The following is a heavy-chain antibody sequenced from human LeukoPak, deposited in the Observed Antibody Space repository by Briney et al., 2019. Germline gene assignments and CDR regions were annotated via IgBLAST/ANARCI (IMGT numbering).Heavy chain of an antibody. CDR1: GFTFSSYW. D-gene: IGHD1-26*01. V-gene: IGHV3-7*01. J-gene: IGHJ4*02. CDR3: ARDGVAELMSALDY. Sequence: GGSLRLSCAASGFTFSSYWMSWVRQAPGKGLEWVANIKQDGSEKYYVDSVKGRFTISRDNAKNSLYLQMNSLRAEDTAVYYCARDGVAELMSALDYWGQGTLVTVSS. CDR2: IKQDGSEK.